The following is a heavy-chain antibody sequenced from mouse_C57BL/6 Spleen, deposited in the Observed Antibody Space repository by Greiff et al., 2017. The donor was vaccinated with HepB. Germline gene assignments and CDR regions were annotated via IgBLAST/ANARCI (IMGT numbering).Heavy chain of an antibody. CDR2: IDPSDSYT. Sequence: QVQLQQSGAELVKPGASVKLSCKASGYTFTSYWMQWVKQRPGQGLEWIGEIDPSDSYTNYNQKFRGKATLTVDTSSSTAYMQRSSLTSEDSAVYYCARKALYDGYYEFAYWGQGTLVTVSA. V-gene: IGHV1-50*01. CDR1: GYTFTSYW. CDR3: ARKALYDGYYEFAY. D-gene: IGHD2-3*01. J-gene: IGHJ3*01.